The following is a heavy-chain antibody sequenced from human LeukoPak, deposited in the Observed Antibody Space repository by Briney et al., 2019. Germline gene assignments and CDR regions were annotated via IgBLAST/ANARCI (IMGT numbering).Heavy chain of an antibody. CDR1: GYSFTSYW. Sequence: GESLKISCKGSGYSFTSYWIGWVRQMPGKGLEWMGVIYPGDSDTRDSPSFQGQVTISADKSISTSYLQWSSLKATDTAMYYCARLRDGLGYCSGGSCYLTPNWFDPWGQGTLVTVSS. V-gene: IGHV5-51*01. CDR2: IYPGDSDT. J-gene: IGHJ5*02. CDR3: ARLRDGLGYCSGGSCYLTPNWFDP. D-gene: IGHD2-15*01.